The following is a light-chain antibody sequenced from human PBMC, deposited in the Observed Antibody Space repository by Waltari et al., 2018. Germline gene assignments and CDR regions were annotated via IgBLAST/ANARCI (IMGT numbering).Light chain of an antibody. V-gene: IGKV3-20*01. CDR1: QGVGKY. CDR3: QKYDFLPAT. J-gene: IGKJ1*01. Sequence: EIVLTQSPGTLSLSPGERATLSCRASQGVGKYFAWYQQRPGQAPRLLLYHASIRATGIPDRFSGSGSGTDFSLTISRLEPEDVAVYYCQKYDFLPATFGQGTTVEIK. CDR2: HAS.